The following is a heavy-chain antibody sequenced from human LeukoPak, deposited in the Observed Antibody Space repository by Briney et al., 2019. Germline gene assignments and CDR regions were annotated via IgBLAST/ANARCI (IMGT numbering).Heavy chain of an antibody. CDR2: LYHSGST. J-gene: IGHJ4*02. D-gene: IGHD3-10*01. Sequence: SETLSLTCTVSGYSISSGYYWGWIRQPPGKGLEWIGSLYHSGSTNYNPSLKSRVTISVDTSKNQFSLKLSSVTAADTAVYYCARRSSYYGSGSYYNVWGQGTLVTVSS. V-gene: IGHV4-38-2*02. CDR3: ARRSSYYGSGSYYNV. CDR1: GYSISSGYY.